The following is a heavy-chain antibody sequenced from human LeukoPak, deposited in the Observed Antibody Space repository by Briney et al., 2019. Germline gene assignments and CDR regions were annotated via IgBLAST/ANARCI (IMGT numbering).Heavy chain of an antibody. Sequence: PGRSLRLSCAASGFTFSRYAMHWVRQAPGKGLEWVAVISYDGSNKYYADSVKGGFTISRDNSKNTLFVQMNSLRVEDTAVYYCARMAYDSSGYYGGKNYYYGMDVWGQGTTVTVSS. J-gene: IGHJ6*02. CDR3: ARMAYDSSGYYGGKNYYYGMDV. D-gene: IGHD3-22*01. CDR2: ISYDGSNK. V-gene: IGHV3-30-3*01. CDR1: GFTFSRYA.